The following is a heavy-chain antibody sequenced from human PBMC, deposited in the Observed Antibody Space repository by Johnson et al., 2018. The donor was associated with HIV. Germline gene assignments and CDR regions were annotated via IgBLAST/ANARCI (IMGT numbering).Heavy chain of an antibody. V-gene: IGHV3-15*01. Sequence: VQLMESGGGLVQPGGSLRLSCAASGFTFSSYWMSWVRQAPGKGLEWVGRIKSKTDGGTTDYAAPVKGRFTISRDDSKNTLYMQMNSLKTEDTAVYLCPTDRHWGNDAFDIWCQGTMVTVSS. CDR2: IKSKTDGGTT. CDR3: PTDRHWGNDAFDI. J-gene: IGHJ3*02. CDR1: GFTFSSYW. D-gene: IGHD3-16*01.